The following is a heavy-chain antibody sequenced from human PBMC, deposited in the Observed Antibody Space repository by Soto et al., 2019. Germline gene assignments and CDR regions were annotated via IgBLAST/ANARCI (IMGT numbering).Heavy chain of an antibody. CDR3: AHAYGGRSLY. Sequence: QITLKESGPTLVKPTQTLTLTCTFSGFSLTTDGVGWAWIRQPPGEALEWLAVIYWDDTKTYRPSLESRLTITKDTSKNQVALTMTNMDSVDTATYYCAHAYGGRSLYWGQGTLVTVSS. J-gene: IGHJ4*02. CDR2: IYWDDTK. CDR1: GFSLTTDGVG. D-gene: IGHD1-26*01. V-gene: IGHV2-5*02.